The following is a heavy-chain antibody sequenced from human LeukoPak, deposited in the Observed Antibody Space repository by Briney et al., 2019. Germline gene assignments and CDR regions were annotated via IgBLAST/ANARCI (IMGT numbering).Heavy chain of an antibody. CDR2: IYTEGTT. CDR3: ASEGD. Sequence: GGSLRLSCAASGFTFSNSAMSWVRQAPGKGLEWVSVIYTEGTTYYADSVKGRFTISRDNSKNTVYLQMNSLRVEDTAVYYCASEGDWGQGTLVTVSS. CDR1: GFTFSNSA. V-gene: IGHV3-66*02. D-gene: IGHD3-16*01. J-gene: IGHJ4*02.